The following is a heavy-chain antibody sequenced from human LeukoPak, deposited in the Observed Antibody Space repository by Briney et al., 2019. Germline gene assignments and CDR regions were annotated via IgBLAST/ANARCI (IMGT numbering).Heavy chain of an antibody. D-gene: IGHD3-3*01. CDR3: ARDYDFWSGYYSPTRGYFGY. CDR2: IRYDGSNK. Sequence: GGSLRLSCAASGFTFSGSGVHWVRQAPGKGLEWVTFIRYDGSNKYYTDSVKGRFTISRDNSKNTLYLQMDSLRAEDRAVYYCARDYDFWSGYYSPTRGYFGYWGQGTLVTVSS. CDR1: GFTFSGSG. J-gene: IGHJ4*02. V-gene: IGHV3-30*02.